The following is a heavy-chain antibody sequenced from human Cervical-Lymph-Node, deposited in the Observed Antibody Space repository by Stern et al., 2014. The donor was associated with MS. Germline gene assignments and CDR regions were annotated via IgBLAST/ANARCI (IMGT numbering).Heavy chain of an antibody. Sequence: VQLVESGGDLVQPGGSLRLSCAASGFTFRSYWMQWVRQAPGQGLVWVSHINSDGSSTTYADSVKGRFTTSRDNAKNTLYLQMDDLRAEDTAVYFCVRDNYGTDYWGQGTLVTVSS. CDR1: GFTFRSYW. D-gene: IGHD3-16*01. V-gene: IGHV3-74*03. CDR3: VRDNYGTDY. CDR2: INSDGSST. J-gene: IGHJ4*02.